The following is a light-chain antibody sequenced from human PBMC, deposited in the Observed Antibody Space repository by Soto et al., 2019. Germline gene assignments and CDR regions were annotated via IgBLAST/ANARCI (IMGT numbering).Light chain of an antibody. CDR1: QSVSSNH. CDR2: DAS. V-gene: IGKV3-20*01. Sequence: EIVLTQSPATLSLSPGERATLSCRASQSVSSNHLAWYQQKLAQAPRLLIYDASSRATGIPDRFSGSGSGTGFTLTISRLEPEDFAVYYCQQYGSSPGTFGQGTKVDIK. CDR3: QQYGSSPGT. J-gene: IGKJ1*01.